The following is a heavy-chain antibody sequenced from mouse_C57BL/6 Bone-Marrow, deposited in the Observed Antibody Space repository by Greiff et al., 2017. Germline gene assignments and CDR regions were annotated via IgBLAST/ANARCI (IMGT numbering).Heavy chain of an antibody. CDR2: IWWDDDK. CDR1: GFSLSTFGMG. D-gene: IGHD2-1*01. Sequence: QVTLKVSGPGILQPSQTLSLTCSFSGFSLSTFGMGVGWIRQPSGKGLEWLAHIWWDDDKYYNPALKSPPSNSKDTSKSQVFLQIANVDTADTATYSCARPIYYGNHGAMDYWGQGTSVTVSS. V-gene: IGHV8-8*01. J-gene: IGHJ4*01. CDR3: ARPIYYGNHGAMDY.